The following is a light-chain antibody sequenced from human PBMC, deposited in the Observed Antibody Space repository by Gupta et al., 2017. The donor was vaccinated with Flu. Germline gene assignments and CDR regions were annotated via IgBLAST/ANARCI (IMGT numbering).Light chain of an antibody. J-gene: IGKJ2*01. CDR2: GAS. CDR3: QQYGSSPYT. CDR1: QSVSSSY. Sequence: EIVLTQSPGTLSLSPGDRATLSCSASQSVSSSYLAWYQQKPGQAPRPLIYGASSRATGIPDRFSGSGSGTDFTLTISRLEPEDFAVYYCQQYGSSPYTFGQGTKLEIK. V-gene: IGKV3-20*01.